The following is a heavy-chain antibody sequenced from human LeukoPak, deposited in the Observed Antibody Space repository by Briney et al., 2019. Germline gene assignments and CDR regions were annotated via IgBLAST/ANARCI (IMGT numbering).Heavy chain of an antibody. CDR2: IYSGGST. J-gene: IGHJ4*02. D-gene: IGHD5-18*01. V-gene: IGHV3-53*01. Sequence: LTGGSLRLSCAASGFTVSSNYMSWVRQAPGKGLEWVSVIYSGGSTYYADSVKGRSTISRDNSKNTLYLQMNSLGAEDTAVYYCARSPGYSYGPIFDYWGQGTLVTVSS. CDR1: GFTVSSNY. CDR3: ARSPGYSYGPIFDY.